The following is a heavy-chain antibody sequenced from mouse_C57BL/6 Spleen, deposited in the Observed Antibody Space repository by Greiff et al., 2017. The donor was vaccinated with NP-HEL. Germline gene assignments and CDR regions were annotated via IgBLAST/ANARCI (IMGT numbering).Heavy chain of an antibody. CDR2: ISSGSSNI. Sequence: EVKLMESGGGLVKPGGSLKLSCAASGFTFSDYGMHWVRQAPEKGLEWVAYISSGSSNIYYADTVKGRFTISRDNAKNTLFLQMTSLRSEDTAMYYCARDYGSSYVGYYAMDYWGQGTSVTVSS. J-gene: IGHJ4*01. CDR1: GFTFSDYG. CDR3: ARDYGSSYVGYYAMDY. V-gene: IGHV5-17*01. D-gene: IGHD1-1*01.